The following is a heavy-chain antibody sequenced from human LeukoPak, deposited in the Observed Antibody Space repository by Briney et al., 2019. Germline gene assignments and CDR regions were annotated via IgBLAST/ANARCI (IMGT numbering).Heavy chain of an antibody. D-gene: IGHD1-26*01. J-gene: IGHJ4*02. CDR2: IYPRDSDT. CDR1: GYSFANYW. Sequence: GESLKISCKASGYSFANYWIGWVRQMPGKGLEWMGIIYPRDSDTINSPSFQGQVTISADKSLNTTYLQWSSLKASDTAMYYCARHVGIVETLLAFDYWGQGTLVTVSS. CDR3: ARHVGIVETLLAFDY. V-gene: IGHV5-51*01.